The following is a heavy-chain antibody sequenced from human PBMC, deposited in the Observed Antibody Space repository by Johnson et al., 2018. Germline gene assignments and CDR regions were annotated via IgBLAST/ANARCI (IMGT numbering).Heavy chain of an antibody. Sequence: QVQLVQSGAEVKKPGSSLKVSCKASGGTFSSYAISWVRQAPGQGLEWMGGIIPIFGTANYAQKFKGRVTITAEESTGTAYMELSSLGSEDTAGYYCAGVLRYLSSTSCLSYYYYGMDVWGQGTTVTVSS. CDR3: AGVLRYLSSTSCLSYYYYGMDV. D-gene: IGHD2-2*01. V-gene: IGHV1-69*12. CDR2: IIPIFGTA. CDR1: GGTFSSYA. J-gene: IGHJ6*02.